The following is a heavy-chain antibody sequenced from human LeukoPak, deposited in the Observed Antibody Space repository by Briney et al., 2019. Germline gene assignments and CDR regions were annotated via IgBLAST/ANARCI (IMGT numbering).Heavy chain of an antibody. CDR3: ARDYRGYHLLDY. CDR2: IYYSGNT. J-gene: IGHJ4*02. Sequence: SETLSLTCTVSGVSISSGDYYWSWIRQPPGKGLEWIGYIYYSGNTYYNPSLKSRVTISVDTSNNQFSLKLSSVTAADTALYYCARDYRGYHLLDYWGQGTLVTVSS. CDR1: GVSISSGDYY. V-gene: IGHV4-30-4*08. D-gene: IGHD5-12*01.